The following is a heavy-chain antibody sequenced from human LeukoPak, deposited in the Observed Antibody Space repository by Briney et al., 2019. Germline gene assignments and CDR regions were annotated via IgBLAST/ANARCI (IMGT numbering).Heavy chain of an antibody. CDR2: IYYSGST. J-gene: IGHJ5*02. CDR3: AREGDYYDSSGYWNWFDP. D-gene: IGHD3-22*01. V-gene: IGHV4-39*07. CDR1: GGSISSSSYY. Sequence: PAETLSLTCTVSGGSISSSSYYWGWIRQPPGKGLEWIGSIYYSGSTYYNPSLKSRVTISVDTSRNQFSLKLRSVTAADTAVYYCAREGDYYDSSGYWNWFDPWGQRTLVTVSS.